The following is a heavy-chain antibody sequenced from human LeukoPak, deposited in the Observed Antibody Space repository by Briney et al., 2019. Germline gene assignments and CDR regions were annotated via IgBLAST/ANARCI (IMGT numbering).Heavy chain of an antibody. V-gene: IGHV4-61*02. CDR3: ARASYSYDINGWVPFDY. CDR2: IYTSGST. Sequence: SETLSLTCTVSGNSISSGDNYWSWIRQPAGKGLEWIGRIYTSGSTNYNPSLKSRVTISGDTSKNQFSLRLSSVTAADTAVYYCARASYSYDINGWVPFDYWGQGTLVTVSS. CDR1: GNSISSGDNY. D-gene: IGHD3-22*01. J-gene: IGHJ4*02.